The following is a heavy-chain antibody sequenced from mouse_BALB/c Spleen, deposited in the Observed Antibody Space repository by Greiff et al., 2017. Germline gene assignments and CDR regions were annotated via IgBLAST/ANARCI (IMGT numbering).Heavy chain of an antibody. CDR2: IRNKANGYTT. CDR3: AKVWENYGSSYWYFDV. D-gene: IGHD1-1*01. J-gene: IGHJ1*01. CDR1: GFTFTDYY. Sequence: EVKLMESGGGLVQPGGSLRLSCATSGFTFTDYYMSWVRQPPGKALEWLGFIRNKANGYTTEYSASVKGRFTISRDNSQSILYLQMNTLRAEDSATYYCAKVWENYGSSYWYFDVWGAGTTVTVSS. V-gene: IGHV7-3*02.